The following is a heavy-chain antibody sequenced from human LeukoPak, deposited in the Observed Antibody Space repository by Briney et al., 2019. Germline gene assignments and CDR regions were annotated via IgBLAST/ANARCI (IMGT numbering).Heavy chain of an antibody. CDR2: IGAYNGNT. V-gene: IGHV1-18*01. Sequence: ASVKVSCKASGYTFTSYGISWVRQAPGQGLEWMGWIGAYNGNTNYAQKLQGRVTMTTDTSTSTAYMELRSLRSDDTAVYYCARAARLKRRYSSGWVDVFDYWGQGTLVTVSS. J-gene: IGHJ4*02. CDR3: ARAARLKRRYSSGWVDVFDY. CDR1: GYTFTSYG. D-gene: IGHD6-19*01.